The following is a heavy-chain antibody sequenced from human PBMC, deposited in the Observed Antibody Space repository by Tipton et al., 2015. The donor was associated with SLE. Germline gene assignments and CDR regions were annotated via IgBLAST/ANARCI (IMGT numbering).Heavy chain of an antibody. V-gene: IGHV4-34*01. Sequence: TLSLTCAVYGGSFSGYYWSWIRQPPGKGLEWIGEINHSGSTNYNPSLKSRVTISVDTSKNQFSLKLSSVTAADTAVYYCARVLYYYGSYWFDPWGQGTLVTVSS. CDR1: GGSFSGYY. CDR2: INHSGST. J-gene: IGHJ5*02. CDR3: ARVLYYYGSYWFDP. D-gene: IGHD3-10*01.